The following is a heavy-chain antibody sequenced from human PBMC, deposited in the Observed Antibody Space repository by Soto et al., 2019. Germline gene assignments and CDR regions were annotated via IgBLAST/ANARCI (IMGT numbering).Heavy chain of an antibody. CDR3: AREGFSYGEFDY. J-gene: IGHJ4*02. Sequence: ASVKVSCKASGYTFTSYDISWVRQAPGQGLEWMGWISAYNGNTNYAQKFQGRVTITRDTSASTAYMELSSMRSEDTAVYYCAREGFSYGEFDYWGQGT. CDR2: ISAYNGNT. V-gene: IGHV1-18*04. CDR1: GYTFTSYD. D-gene: IGHD5-18*01.